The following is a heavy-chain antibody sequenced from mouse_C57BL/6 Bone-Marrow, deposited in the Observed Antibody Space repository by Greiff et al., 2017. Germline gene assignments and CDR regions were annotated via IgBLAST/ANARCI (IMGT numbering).Heavy chain of an antibody. J-gene: IGHJ3*01. D-gene: IGHD1-1*01. CDR2: IFPGSGST. CDR3: ASRYNGSGQFAY. V-gene: IGHV1-56*01. CDR1: GYTFTSHW. Sequence: QVQLQQSGPELVRPGASVKISCKAPGYTFTSHWMQWVRQRPGQGLEWIGEIFPGSGSTYYNEKFKGKATLTVATSTSKAYMQLSRLTAEAAAVYLCASRYNGSGQFAYWGQGTLVTVSA.